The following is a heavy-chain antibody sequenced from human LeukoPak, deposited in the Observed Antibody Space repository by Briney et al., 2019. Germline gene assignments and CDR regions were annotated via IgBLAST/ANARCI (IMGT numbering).Heavy chain of an antibody. J-gene: IGHJ3*02. CDR1: GGTFSNYG. CDR3: ARVGGGYSSGSYAFDI. V-gene: IGHV1-69*13. CDR2: IIPIFGTT. Sequence: VASAKVSCKASGGTFSNYGITWVRQAPGQGLEWMGGIIPIFGTTNYAQKFQGRVTITADESTSTAYMELSSLRSEDTAVYYCARVGGGYSSGSYAFDIWGQGTMVTVSS. D-gene: IGHD6-19*01.